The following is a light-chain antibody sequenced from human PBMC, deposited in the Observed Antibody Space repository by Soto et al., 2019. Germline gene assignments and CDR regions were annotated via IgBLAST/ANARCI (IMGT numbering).Light chain of an antibody. J-gene: IGKJ3*01. CDR2: DAS. V-gene: IGKV3-11*01. CDR3: QQRSNWPLT. Sequence: EIVLTQSPATLSLSPGERATLSCRASQSVSYYLAWYQQKPGQAPRLLIYDASNRATDIPARFSGSGSGTDFTLTISSLDPEDFAIYYCQQRSNWPLTFGPGTEVDIK. CDR1: QSVSYY.